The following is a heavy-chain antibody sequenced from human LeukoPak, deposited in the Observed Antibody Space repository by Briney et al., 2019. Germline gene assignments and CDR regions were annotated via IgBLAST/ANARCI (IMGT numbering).Heavy chain of an antibody. CDR1: GFTVTSYA. Sequence: GGSLRLSCAASGFTVTSYAMSWVRQAPGKGLEWVAAIRGSGGSTYYADSVKGRFTNTRDNTKSTQFLQLNSLRADDTAVFYCAKDPRVGSRVATPCHWGQGTLVTVSS. V-gene: IGHV3-23*01. CDR2: IRGSGGST. CDR3: AKDPRVGSRVATPCH. J-gene: IGHJ4*02. D-gene: IGHD5-24*01.